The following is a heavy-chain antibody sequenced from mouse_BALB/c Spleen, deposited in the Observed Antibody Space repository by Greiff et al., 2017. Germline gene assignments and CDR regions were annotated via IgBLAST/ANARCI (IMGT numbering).Heavy chain of an antibody. CDR1: GYTFTSYY. D-gene: IGHD1-2*01. CDR2: INPSNGGT. Sequence: QVQLQQPGAELVKPGASVKLSCKASGYTFTSYYMYWVKQRPGQGLEWIGGINPSNGGTNFNEKFKSKATLTVDKSSSTAYMQLSSLTSEDSAVYYCTIYYGYYAMDYWGQGTSVTVSS. V-gene: IGHV1S81*02. J-gene: IGHJ4*01. CDR3: TIYYGYYAMDY.